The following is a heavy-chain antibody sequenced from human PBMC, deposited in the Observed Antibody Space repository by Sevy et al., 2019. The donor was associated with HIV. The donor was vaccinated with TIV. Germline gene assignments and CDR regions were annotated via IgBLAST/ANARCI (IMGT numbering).Heavy chain of an antibody. D-gene: IGHD6-13*01. V-gene: IGHV3-30*18. CDR2: ISNDGSDK. CDR3: ANSRGRYEGSSWLYYYYLMDV. J-gene: IGHJ6*02. CDR1: GFTFSRYG. Sequence: GSLRPSCAAAGFTFSRYGMHWARQAPGKGLEWVAVISNDGSDKEYADSVKGRFTVSRDNSKDTVYLQMNSLRPEDTAVYYCANSRGRYEGSSWLYYYYLMDVWGQGTTVTVSS.